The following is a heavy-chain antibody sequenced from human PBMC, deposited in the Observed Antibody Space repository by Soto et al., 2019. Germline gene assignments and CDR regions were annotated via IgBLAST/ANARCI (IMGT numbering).Heavy chain of an antibody. J-gene: IGHJ5*02. CDR1: GYNFNSYT. D-gene: IGHD1-26*01. Sequence: QVQLVQSGAEVKKPGASVKVSCKASGYNFNSYTISWVRQAPGQGLEWMGRISAYNGNTNYAQKLRGRVTMTTDTSTSTADMELRSLRSDDTDVYHCARVVGALGNWFYPWGQGTLVTVSS. V-gene: IGHV1-18*01. CDR3: ARVVGALGNWFYP. CDR2: ISAYNGNT.